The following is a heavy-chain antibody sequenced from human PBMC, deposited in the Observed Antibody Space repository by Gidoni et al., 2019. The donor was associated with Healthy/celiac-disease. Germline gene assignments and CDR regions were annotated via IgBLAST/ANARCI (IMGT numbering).Heavy chain of an antibody. CDR2: IWSDGSKN. CDR3: AREIRGDHNYYAMDV. Sequence: QVQLVESGGGVVQPGGSLRLSCAESGFSFSDYGMHWVRQAPGKGLEWVTLIWSDGSKNYYADSVKGRFTISRDNSKNTLYLQMSSLRAEDTAVYSCAREIRGDHNYYAMDVWGQGTTVTVSS. CDR1: GFSFSDYG. V-gene: IGHV3-33*01. J-gene: IGHJ6*02. D-gene: IGHD7-27*01.